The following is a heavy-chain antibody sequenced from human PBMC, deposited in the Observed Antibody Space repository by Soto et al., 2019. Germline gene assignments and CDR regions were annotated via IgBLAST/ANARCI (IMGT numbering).Heavy chain of an antibody. CDR3: ARERVSRDGPIDY. D-gene: IGHD2-2*01. CDR2: IYYSGST. V-gene: IGHV4-31*03. Sequence: SETLSLTCTVSGGSISSGGYYWSWIRQHPGKGLEWIGYIYYSGSTYYNPSLKSRVTISVDTSKNQFSLKLSSVTAADTAVYYCARERVSRDGPIDYWGQGTLVTVS. CDR1: GGSISSGGYY. J-gene: IGHJ4*02.